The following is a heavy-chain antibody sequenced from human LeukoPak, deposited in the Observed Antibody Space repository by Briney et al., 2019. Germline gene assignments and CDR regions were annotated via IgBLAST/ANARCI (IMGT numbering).Heavy chain of an antibody. CDR3: ARDPYFYGSGNYVPGFPDY. D-gene: IGHD3-10*01. V-gene: IGHV3-48*03. CDR1: GFTFSSYE. Sequence: QPGGSLRLSCAASGFTFSSYEMNWVRQAPGKGLEWVSYISSSRSNTIYYADSVKGRFTISRDDAKNSLYLQMNSLRAEDTAVYYCARDPYFYGSGNYVPGFPDYWGQGALVTVSS. J-gene: IGHJ4*02. CDR2: ISSSRSNTI.